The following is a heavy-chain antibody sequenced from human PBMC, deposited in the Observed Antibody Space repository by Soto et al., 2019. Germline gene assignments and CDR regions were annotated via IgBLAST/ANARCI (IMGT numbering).Heavy chain of an antibody. CDR1: DYTLTNYL. Sequence: ASVTVTRKHSDYTLTNYLSRRLRPAPGQGREWMGWISAYNGNTNYAQKLQGRVTMTTDTSTSTAYMERRSLRSDDTAVYYCARVGEWVDSSGYYIVGYFDYWGQGTLVTVSS. J-gene: IGHJ4*02. V-gene: IGHV1-18*01. CDR2: ISAYNGNT. CDR3: ARVGEWVDSSGYYIVGYFDY. D-gene: IGHD3-22*01.